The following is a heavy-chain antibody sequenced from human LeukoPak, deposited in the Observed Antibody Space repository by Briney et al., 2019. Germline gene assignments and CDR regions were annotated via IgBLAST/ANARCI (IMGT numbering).Heavy chain of an antibody. Sequence: ASVKVSCKASGYTFTSCGISWVRQAPGQGLEWMGWISAYNGNTNYAQKLQGRVTMTTDTSTSTAYMELRSLRSDDTAVYYCARASIYGDPPSDWGQGTLVTVSS. CDR3: ARASIYGDPPSD. D-gene: IGHD4-17*01. CDR2: ISAYNGNT. CDR1: GYTFTSCG. V-gene: IGHV1-18*01. J-gene: IGHJ4*02.